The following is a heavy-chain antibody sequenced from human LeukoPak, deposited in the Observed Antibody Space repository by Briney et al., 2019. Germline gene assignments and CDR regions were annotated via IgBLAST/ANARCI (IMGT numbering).Heavy chain of an antibody. CDR1: GGSFSGYY. CDR2: ISHSGST. V-gene: IGHV4-34*01. Sequence: PSETLSLTCAVYGGSFSGYYWSWIRQPPGKGLEWIGEISHSGSTNYNPSLKSRVTISVDTSKNQFSLKLSSVTAADTAVYYCATHKDTSCYSTWGQGTLVTVSS. J-gene: IGHJ5*02. D-gene: IGHD2-2*01. CDR3: ATHKDTSCYST.